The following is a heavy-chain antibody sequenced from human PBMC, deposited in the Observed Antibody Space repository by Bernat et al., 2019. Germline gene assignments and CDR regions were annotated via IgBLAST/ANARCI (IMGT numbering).Heavy chain of an antibody. D-gene: IGHD3-3*01. CDR2: ISYDGSNK. V-gene: IGHV3-30-3*01. CDR1: GFTFSSYA. Sequence: QVQLVESGGGVVQPGRSLRLSCAASGFTFSSYAMHWVRQAPGKGLEWVAVISYDGSNKYYADSVKGRFTISRDNSKNTLYLQMNSLGAEDTAVYYCARDDRVTIFRVAIRGAFDYWGQGTLVTVSS. J-gene: IGHJ4*02. CDR3: ARDDRVTIFRVAIRGAFDY.